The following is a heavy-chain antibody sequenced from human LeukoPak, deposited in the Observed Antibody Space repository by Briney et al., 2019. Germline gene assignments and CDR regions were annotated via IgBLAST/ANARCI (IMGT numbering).Heavy chain of an antibody. D-gene: IGHD3-9*01. CDR2: IYYSGST. CDR1: GGSISSXXXX. CDR3: ARTPDILTGRIDY. Sequence: TXSGGSISSXXXXXVXXXQPPXXXXXXIVSIYYSGSTYYNPSLKGRVTISVDTSKNQFSLKLSSVTAADTAVYYCARTPDILTGRIDYWGQGTLVTVSS. J-gene: IGHJ4*02. V-gene: IGHV4-39*07.